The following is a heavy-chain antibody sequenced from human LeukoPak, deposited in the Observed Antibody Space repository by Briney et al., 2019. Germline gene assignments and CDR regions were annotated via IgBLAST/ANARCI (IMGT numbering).Heavy chain of an antibody. V-gene: IGHV4-34*01. Sequence: SETLSLTCAVYGGSFSGYYWSWIRQPPGKGLEWIGEINRSGSTNYNPSLKSRVTISVDTSKNQFSLKLSSVTAADTAVYYCARGRTYYYDSSGYYYAPNWFDPWGQGTLVTVSS. D-gene: IGHD3-22*01. CDR3: ARGRTYYYDSSGYYYAPNWFDP. J-gene: IGHJ5*02. CDR1: GGSFSGYY. CDR2: INRSGST.